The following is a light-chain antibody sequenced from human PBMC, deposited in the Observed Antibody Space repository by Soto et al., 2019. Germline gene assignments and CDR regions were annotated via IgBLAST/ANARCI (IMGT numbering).Light chain of an antibody. V-gene: IGLV1-44*01. J-gene: IGLJ1*01. CDR1: SPNIGSNT. CDR3: AAWHDSLNGYV. CDR2: SNN. Sequence: QSVLTQPPSASGTPGQRVTISCSGSSPNIGSNTVNWYQQLPGTAPKLLIYSNNQRPSGVPDRFSGSKSGTSASLAISGLQSEDEADYYCAAWHDSLNGYVFGTGTKLTVL.